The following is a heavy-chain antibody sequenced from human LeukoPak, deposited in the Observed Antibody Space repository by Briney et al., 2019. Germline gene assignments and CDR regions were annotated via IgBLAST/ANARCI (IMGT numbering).Heavy chain of an antibody. V-gene: IGHV1-69*04. CDR3: ARFSGYDARAFDI. Sequence: GASVKVSCKASGGTFSSYAISWVRQAPGEGLERMGRIIPILGIANYAQKFQGRVTITADKSTSTAYMELSSLRSEDTAVYYCARFSGYDARAFDIWGQGTMVTVSS. CDR1: GGTFSSYA. J-gene: IGHJ3*02. CDR2: IIPILGIA. D-gene: IGHD5-12*01.